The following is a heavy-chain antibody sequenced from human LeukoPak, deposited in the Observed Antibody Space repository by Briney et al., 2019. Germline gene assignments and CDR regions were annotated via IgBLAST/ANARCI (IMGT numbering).Heavy chain of an antibody. Sequence: SETRSLTCTVSGGSISSYYWSWIRQPPGKGQEWIGYIYYSGSTNYNPALKSRVTISVDTSKNQFSLKLSSVTAADTAVYYCARDVVSIWSGYSHHDAFDIWGQGTMVTVSS. CDR2: IYYSGST. CDR3: ARDVVSIWSGYSHHDAFDI. D-gene: IGHD3-3*01. J-gene: IGHJ3*02. V-gene: IGHV4-59*01. CDR1: GGSISSYY.